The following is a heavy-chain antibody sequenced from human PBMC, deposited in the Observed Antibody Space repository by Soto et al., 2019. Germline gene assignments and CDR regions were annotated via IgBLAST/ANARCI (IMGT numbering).Heavy chain of an antibody. V-gene: IGHV4-39*01. CDR3: ASLGLLGGYNPNYYYGMAV. CDR2: IYYSGST. CDR1: GGTTRRRRYY. J-gene: IGHJ6*02. D-gene: IGHD5-12*01. Sequence: CSVSGGTTRRRRYYVSWLRHQPGKGLEWIGSIYYSGSTYYNPSLKSRVTRSVDTSKNQFSLKLSSVTAADTAVYYCASLGLLGGYNPNYYYGMAVWGQGTSVS.